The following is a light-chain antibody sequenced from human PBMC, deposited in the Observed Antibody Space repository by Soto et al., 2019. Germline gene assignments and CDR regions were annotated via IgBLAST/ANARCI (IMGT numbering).Light chain of an antibody. CDR2: GAS. CDR1: QSVSSSY. CDR3: QQYGSSPLT. Sequence: EIVLTQSPGTLSLSPGERATLSCRASQSVSSSYLAWYQQKPGQAPRLHIYGASSRATGIPDRFSGSGSGTDFTLTISRLEPEDFAVYYCQQYGSSPLTLGQGTKVDIK. V-gene: IGKV3-20*01. J-gene: IGKJ1*01.